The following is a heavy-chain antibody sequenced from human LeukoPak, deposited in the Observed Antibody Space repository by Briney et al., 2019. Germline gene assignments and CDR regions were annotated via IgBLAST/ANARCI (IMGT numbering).Heavy chain of an antibody. V-gene: IGHV3-21*01. J-gene: IGHJ4*02. CDR2: IRFTGSYI. D-gene: IGHD2/OR15-2a*01. Sequence: PGGSLRLSCAASGFTFTSYSMNWVRQAPGRGLEWVSSIRFTGSYIYYADSVKGRFTISRDDAKNLLSLQMISLRVEDTALYYCARSNSYWGRLDDYWGQGTPVTVSS. CDR3: ARSNSYWGRLDDY. CDR1: GFTFTSYS.